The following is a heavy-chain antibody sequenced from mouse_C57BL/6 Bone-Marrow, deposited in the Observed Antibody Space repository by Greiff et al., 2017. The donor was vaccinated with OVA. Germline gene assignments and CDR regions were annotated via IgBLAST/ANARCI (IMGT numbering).Heavy chain of an antibody. J-gene: IGHJ4*01. V-gene: IGHV5-6*01. CDR1: GFTFSSYG. D-gene: IGHD2-14*01. CDR2: ISSGGSYT. Sequence: EVKVVESGGDLVKPGGSLKLSCAASGFTFSSYGMSWVRQTPDKRLEWVATISSGGSYTYYPASVQGRFTISRDNAKNTLYLQMSSLKSEDTAMYYCANRPYARDYWGQGTSVTVSS. CDR3: ANRPYARDY.